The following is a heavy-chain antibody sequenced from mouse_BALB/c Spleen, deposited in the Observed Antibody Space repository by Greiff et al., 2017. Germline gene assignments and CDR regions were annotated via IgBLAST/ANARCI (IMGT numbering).Heavy chain of an antibody. J-gene: IGHJ4*01. Sequence: EVKLQESGAELVKPGASVKLSCTASGFNIKDTYMHWVKQRPEQGLEWIGRIDPANGNTKYDPKFQGKATITADTSSNTAYLQLSSLTSEDTAVYYCARRDYYGNYYAMDYWGQGTSVTVSS. CDR2: IDPANGNT. CDR3: ARRDYYGNYYAMDY. D-gene: IGHD2-1*01. V-gene: IGHV14-3*02. CDR1: GFNIKDTY.